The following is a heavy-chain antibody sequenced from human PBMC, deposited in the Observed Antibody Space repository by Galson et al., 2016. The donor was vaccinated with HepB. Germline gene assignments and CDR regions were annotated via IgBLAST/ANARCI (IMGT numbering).Heavy chain of an antibody. V-gene: IGHV3-23*01. CDR2: ITSGGTT. CDR3: AKRPYSYGWHYGMDV. Sequence: SLRLSCAASGFIFSECAMSWVRQAPGKGQEWVSGITSGGTTYYADPVKGRFTISRDNSKNILYLQMKSLRDEDTAVYYCAKRPYSYGWHYGMDVWGQGTTVTVSS. J-gene: IGHJ6*02. CDR1: GFIFSECA. D-gene: IGHD5-18*01.